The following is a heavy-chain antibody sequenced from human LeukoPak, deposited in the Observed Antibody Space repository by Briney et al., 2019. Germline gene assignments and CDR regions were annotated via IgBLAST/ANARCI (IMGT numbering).Heavy chain of an antibody. V-gene: IGHV4-4*07. CDR2: IETSGNT. J-gene: IGHJ2*01. CDR3: ARVSSSWYQDWYFDL. D-gene: IGHD6-13*01. CDR1: GSSSSSYY. Sequence: SETLSLTCTVSGSSSSSYYWSWIRQPAGKGLEWIGRIETSGNTNYKPSLKSRVTMSVDTSTNQLSLKLSSVTAADTAVYYWARVSSSWYQDWYFDLWGRGTLVNVSS.